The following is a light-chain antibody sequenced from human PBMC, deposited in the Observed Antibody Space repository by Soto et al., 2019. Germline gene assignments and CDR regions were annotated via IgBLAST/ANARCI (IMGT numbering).Light chain of an antibody. CDR3: QQRSNWPRT. CDR1: QNISSY. CDR2: DVS. V-gene: IGKV3-11*01. Sequence: EILMRQSPATLSVFPGKRATLSCRASQNISSYLIWYKQKPGQAPRLLIYDVSNRATVIPARFSGRGSWTDFTLTISSLEPEDVAVDYCQQRSNWPRTFGQGTKVDIK. J-gene: IGKJ1*01.